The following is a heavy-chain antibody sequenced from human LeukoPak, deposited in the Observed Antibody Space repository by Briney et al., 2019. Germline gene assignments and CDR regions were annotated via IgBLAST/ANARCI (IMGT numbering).Heavy chain of an antibody. CDR1: GGSISSSSYY. D-gene: IGHD5-24*01. V-gene: IGHV4-39*07. CDR3: ARDSGDGYNLAFDY. J-gene: IGHJ4*02. CDR2: IYYSGST. Sequence: SETLSLTCTVSGGSISSSSYYWGWIRQPPGKGLEWIGSIYYSGSTYYNPSLKSRVTISVDTSKNQFSLKLSSVTAADTAVYYCARDSGDGYNLAFDYWGQGTLVTVSS.